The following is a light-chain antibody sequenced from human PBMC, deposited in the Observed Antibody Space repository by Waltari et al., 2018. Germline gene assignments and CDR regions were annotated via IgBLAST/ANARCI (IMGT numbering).Light chain of an antibody. V-gene: IGKV3-11*01. CDR2: EAS. CDR3: QQRSNWPLT. CDR1: QSVSGY. J-gene: IGKJ4*01. Sequence: DIVLTQSPATLSLSPGERATLSCRASQSVSGYLAWYQQKRGQAPRLLSYEASNRATGIPARFSGCGSGTDFTRTISSLEPEDFAVYYCQQRSNWPLTFGGGTKVEIK.